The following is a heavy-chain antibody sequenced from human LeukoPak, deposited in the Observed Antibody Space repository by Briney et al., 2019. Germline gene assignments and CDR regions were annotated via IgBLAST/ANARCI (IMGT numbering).Heavy chain of an antibody. J-gene: IGHJ4*02. V-gene: IGHV3-9*01. Sequence: GGSLRLSCAASGFTFDDYAMHWVRQAPGKGLEWVSGISWDSGSICYADSVKGRFTISRDNSKNTLYLQMNSLRAEDTAVYYCAKEGLQYRFDYWGQGTLVTVSS. CDR2: ISWDSGSI. D-gene: IGHD4-4*01. CDR1: GFTFDDYA. CDR3: AKEGLQYRFDY.